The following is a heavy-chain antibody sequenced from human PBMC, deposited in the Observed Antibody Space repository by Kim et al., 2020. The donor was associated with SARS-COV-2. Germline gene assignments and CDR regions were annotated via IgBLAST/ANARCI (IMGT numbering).Heavy chain of an antibody. CDR3: ARDTSGRSMDI. CDR2: IWHDGSIN. V-gene: IGHV3-33*01. CDR1: GFTFRSYG. J-gene: IGHJ6*02. D-gene: IGHD2-2*01. Sequence: GGSLRLSCAASGFTFRSYGMHWVRQAPGKGLEWVAIIWHDGSINYSADSVKGRFTISRDTSKNMMYLQMNSLRAEDTGVYFCARDTSGRSMDIWGQGTTVTVSS.